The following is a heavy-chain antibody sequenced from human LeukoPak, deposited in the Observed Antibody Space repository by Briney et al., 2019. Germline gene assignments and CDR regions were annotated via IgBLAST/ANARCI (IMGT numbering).Heavy chain of an antibody. CDR2: IYYSGST. Sequence: SETLSLTCTVSRGSISSSIYYGGWVRQPPGRGREWLGSIYYSGSTYYNPSLKSRVTISVDTSKNQFSLKLSSVTAADTAVYYCASLKRSWYLHSSSQTIDYWGQGTLVTVSS. D-gene: IGHD6-13*01. CDR3: ASLKRSWYLHSSSQTIDY. V-gene: IGHV4-39*01. CDR1: RGSISSSIYY. J-gene: IGHJ4*02.